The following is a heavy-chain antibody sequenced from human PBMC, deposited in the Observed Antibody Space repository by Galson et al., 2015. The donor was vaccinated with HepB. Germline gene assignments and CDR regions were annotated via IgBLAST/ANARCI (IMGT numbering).Heavy chain of an antibody. CDR3: AKDLFMTTVSPFDY. CDR2: ISYDGSNK. CDR1: GFTFSSYG. Sequence: SLRLSCAASGFTFSSYGMHWVRQAPGKGLEWVAVISYDGSNKYYADSVKGRFTISRDNSKNTLYLQMNSLRAEDTAVYYCAKDLFMTTVSPFDYWGQGTLVTVSS. D-gene: IGHD4-17*01. J-gene: IGHJ4*02. V-gene: IGHV3-30*18.